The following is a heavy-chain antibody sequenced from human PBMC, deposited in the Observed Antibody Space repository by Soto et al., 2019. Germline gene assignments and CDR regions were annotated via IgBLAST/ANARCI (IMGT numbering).Heavy chain of an antibody. V-gene: IGHV3-21*01. J-gene: IGHJ4*02. D-gene: IGHD2-15*01. CDR3: ARAPLGVVVAATPFDY. CDR2: ISSSSSYI. CDR1: GFTFSSYS. Sequence: PGGSLRLSCAASGFTFSSYSMNWVRQAPGKGLEWVSSISSSSSYIYYADSVKGRFTISRDNAKNSLYLQMNSLRAEDTAVYYCARAPLGVVVAATPFDYWGQGTLVTVSS.